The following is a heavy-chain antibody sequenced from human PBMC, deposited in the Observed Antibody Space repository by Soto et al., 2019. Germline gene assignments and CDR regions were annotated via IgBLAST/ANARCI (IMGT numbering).Heavy chain of an antibody. V-gene: IGHV4-34*01. J-gene: IGHJ4*02. CDR3: ARGAYSGGDCSHYFDY. CDR2: INHSGST. Sequence: SETLSLTCAVYGGSFSGYYWSWIRQPPGKGLEWIGEINHSGSTNYNPSLKSRVTISVDTSKNQFSLKLSSVTAADTAVYYCARGAYSGGDCSHYFDYWGQGTLVTVSS. CDR1: GGSFSGYY. D-gene: IGHD2-21*02.